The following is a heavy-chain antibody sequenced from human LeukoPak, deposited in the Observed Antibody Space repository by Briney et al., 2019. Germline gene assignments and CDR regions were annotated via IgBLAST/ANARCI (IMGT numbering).Heavy chain of an antibody. CDR3: ARDRVIDY. J-gene: IGHJ4*02. CDR1: VFTFSSYA. V-gene: IGHV3-30*04. Sequence: GGSLRLSCAASVFTFSSYAMHWVLQAPGKGLEWVAVISYDGSNKYYADSVKGRFTISRDNSKNTLYLQMNSLRAEDTAVYYCARDRVIDYWGQGTLVTVSS. D-gene: IGHD2-21*01. CDR2: ISYDGSNK.